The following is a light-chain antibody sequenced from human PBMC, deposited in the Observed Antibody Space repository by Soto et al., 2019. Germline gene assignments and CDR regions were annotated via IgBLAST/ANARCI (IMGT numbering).Light chain of an antibody. CDR3: QQDDSFPFT. V-gene: IGKV1-12*01. Sequence: DIQMTQSPSTLSGSVGDRVTITRRASQTISSWVAWYQQKPGKAPKLLISAASSLQSGVPTRFSGSGSGTDFTLIISSLQPEDFATYFCQQDDSFPFTFGEGTKVDI. CDR2: AAS. J-gene: IGKJ4*01. CDR1: QTISSW.